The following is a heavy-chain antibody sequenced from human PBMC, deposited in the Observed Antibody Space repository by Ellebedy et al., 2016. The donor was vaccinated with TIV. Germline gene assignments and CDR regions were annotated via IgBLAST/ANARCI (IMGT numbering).Heavy chain of an antibody. CDR3: ASLGYSSSWSSETPSDS. CDR1: GFTFSSYA. CDR2: ISYDGSKN. D-gene: IGHD6-13*01. V-gene: IGHV3-30-3*01. J-gene: IGHJ4*02. Sequence: PGGSLRLSCAASGFTFSSYAMHWVRRPPGRGLEWVTSISYDGSKNYYADSVKGRFTISRDNSKNTLYLQMNSLRAEDTAMYYCASLGYSSSWSSETPSDSWGQGTLVTVSS.